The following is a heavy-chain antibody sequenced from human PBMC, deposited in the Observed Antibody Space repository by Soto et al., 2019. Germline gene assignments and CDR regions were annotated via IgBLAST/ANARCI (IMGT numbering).Heavy chain of an antibody. J-gene: IGHJ3*02. Sequence: SVKVSCKASGGTFSSYAISWVRQAPGQGLEWMGGIIPIFGTANYAQKFQGRVTITADESTSTAYMELSSLRSEDTAVYYCARDYYDSRGYQAFDIGGQGTMVTVSS. CDR3: ARDYYDSRGYQAFDI. CDR1: GGTFSSYA. CDR2: IIPIFGTA. D-gene: IGHD3-22*01. V-gene: IGHV1-69*13.